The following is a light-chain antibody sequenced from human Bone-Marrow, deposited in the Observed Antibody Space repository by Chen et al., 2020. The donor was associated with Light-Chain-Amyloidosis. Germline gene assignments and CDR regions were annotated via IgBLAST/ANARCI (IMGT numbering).Light chain of an antibody. Sequence: QSALTQPASVSGSPGQSITISCTGTSSDVGSNNLVSWYQQHPGKAPKLIIYEVSQRPSGVSNRFSGSKSGDTASLTISGLQAEYEADYFCSSYAGRSTYVFGTGTKVSVL. CDR3: SSYAGRSTYV. V-gene: IGLV2-23*02. J-gene: IGLJ1*01. CDR2: EVS. CDR1: SSDVGSNNL.